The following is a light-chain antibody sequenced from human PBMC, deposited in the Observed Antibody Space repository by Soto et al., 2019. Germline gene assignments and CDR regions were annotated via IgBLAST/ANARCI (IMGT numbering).Light chain of an antibody. CDR2: EDR. CDR3: QAWDSSTPVV. V-gene: IGLV3-1*01. Sequence: SYELTQPPSVSVSPGQTASITCSGDKLGDKYSCWCQQKPGQSPVLVIYEDRKRPSGIPERFSGSKSGNTATLTISGTQAMDEADYYCQAWDSSTPVVFGGGTKVTVL. J-gene: IGLJ2*01. CDR1: KLGDKY.